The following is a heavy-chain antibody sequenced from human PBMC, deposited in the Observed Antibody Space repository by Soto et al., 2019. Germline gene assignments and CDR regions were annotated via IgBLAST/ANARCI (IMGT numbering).Heavy chain of an antibody. Sequence: PGGSLRLSCAASGFTFSSYGMHWVRQAPGKGLEWVAVIWYDGSNKYYADSVKGRFTISRDNSKNTLYLQMNSLRAEDTAVYYCARGLACSGGSCYSPAFDIWGQGTMVTVSS. CDR2: IWYDGSNK. CDR3: ARGLACSGGSCYSPAFDI. CDR1: GFTFSSYG. J-gene: IGHJ3*02. D-gene: IGHD2-15*01. V-gene: IGHV3-33*01.